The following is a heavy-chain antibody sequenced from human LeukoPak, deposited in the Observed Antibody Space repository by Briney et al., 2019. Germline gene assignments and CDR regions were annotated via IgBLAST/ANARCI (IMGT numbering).Heavy chain of an antibody. J-gene: IGHJ6*03. D-gene: IGHD3-10*01. CDR2: IKQDGGEK. V-gene: IGHV3-7*01. CDR1: GFTFSSYW. CDR3: ATARHYYGSGIHDNYYYYYMDV. Sequence: GGSLRLSCVASGFTFSSYWMSWVRQAPGKGLEWVANIKQDGGEKYYVDSVKGRFTISRDNAKNSLYLQMNSLRDEDTAVYYCATARHYYGSGIHDNYYYYYMDVWGKGATVTISS.